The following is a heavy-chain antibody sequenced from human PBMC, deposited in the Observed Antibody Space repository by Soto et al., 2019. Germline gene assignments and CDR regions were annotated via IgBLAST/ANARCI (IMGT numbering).Heavy chain of an antibody. J-gene: IGHJ4*02. Sequence: PGGSLRLSYVASGFSFSNYNMTWVRQAPGKGLEWVSYITDSSDTVHYADSVRGRFTISRDNAESSLYLQMNSLRDEDTAVYFCARDFGHGYYLDYGSRGTLVTVSS. CDR1: GFSFSNYN. V-gene: IGHV3-48*02. D-gene: IGHD2-2*03. CDR3: ARDFGHGYYLDY. CDR2: ITDSSDTV.